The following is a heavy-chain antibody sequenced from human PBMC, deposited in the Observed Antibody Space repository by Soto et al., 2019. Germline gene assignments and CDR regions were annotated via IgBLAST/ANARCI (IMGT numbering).Heavy chain of an antibody. Sequence: QVQLVQSGAEVKTPGASVKVSCKASGYTFTSNDINWVRQATGQGLEWMGWMNPNSGNTGYAQKFQGRGTVTRNTSISTAYMELSSLRSEDKAVYYFARGNPRRWFGPWGQGTLVTVSS. J-gene: IGHJ5*02. CDR3: ARGNPRRWFGP. V-gene: IGHV1-8*01. CDR1: GYTFTSND. CDR2: MNPNSGNT.